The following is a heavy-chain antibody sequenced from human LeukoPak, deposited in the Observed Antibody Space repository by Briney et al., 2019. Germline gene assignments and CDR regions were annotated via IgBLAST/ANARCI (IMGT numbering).Heavy chain of an antibody. CDR1: GFTFSSYW. CDR3: TSWGDTTAEYFQR. V-gene: IGHV3-7*01. CDR2: INPDGRDT. J-gene: IGHJ1*01. D-gene: IGHD2-21*02. Sequence: GGSLRLSCAASGFTFSSYWMNWARQAPGKGLEWVAHINPDGRDTYYVDSVKGRFTISRDNAQNSMYLQMNSLRVEDTAVYYCTSWGDTTAEYFQRWGQGTLVTVSS.